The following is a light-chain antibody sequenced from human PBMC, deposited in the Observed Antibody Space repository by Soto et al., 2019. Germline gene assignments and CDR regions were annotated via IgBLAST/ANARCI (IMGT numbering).Light chain of an antibody. CDR3: QVRDVWPS. Sequence: IVLTQSPATLSLSPGERAALSCRASQSVSTSLAWYQHKPGQAPRLIIYDASKRAPGIPVRFSGSGSGTDFTLTISSLEPEDFAVYYCQVRDVWPSFGQGTKVEI. V-gene: IGKV3-11*01. CDR1: QSVSTS. J-gene: IGKJ1*01. CDR2: DAS.